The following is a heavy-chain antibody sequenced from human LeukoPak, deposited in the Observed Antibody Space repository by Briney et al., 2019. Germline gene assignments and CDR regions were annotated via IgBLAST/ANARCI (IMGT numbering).Heavy chain of an antibody. CDR1: GGSISSYY. CDR3: ARDRSGYGSGSYYPHFDY. Sequence: NPSETLSLTCTVSGGSISSYYWSWIRQPAGKGLEWIGRIYTSGSTNYNPSLKSRVTMSVDTSKNQFSLKLSSVTAADTAVYYCARDRSGYGSGSYYPHFDYWGQGTLVTVSS. V-gene: IGHV4-4*07. CDR2: IYTSGST. J-gene: IGHJ4*02. D-gene: IGHD3-10*01.